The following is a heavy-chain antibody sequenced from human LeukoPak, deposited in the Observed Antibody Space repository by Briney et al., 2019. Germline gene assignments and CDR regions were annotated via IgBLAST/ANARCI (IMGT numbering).Heavy chain of an antibody. CDR1: GFTFSSYA. V-gene: IGHV3-23*01. Sequence: PGRSLRLSCAASGFTFSSYAMHWVRQAPGKGLEWVSGISGGGGTTYYADFVKGRFTISRDNSKNTVFLQMNSLRAEDTAVYYCAKVSTRGSGTPIGKFDYWGQGALVTVSS. J-gene: IGHJ4*02. D-gene: IGHD5/OR15-5a*01. CDR3: AKVSTRGSGTPIGKFDY. CDR2: ISGGGGTT.